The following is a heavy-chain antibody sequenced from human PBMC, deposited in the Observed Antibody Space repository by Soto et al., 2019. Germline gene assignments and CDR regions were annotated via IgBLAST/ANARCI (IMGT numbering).Heavy chain of an antibody. Sequence: SETLSLTCAVSGGSISSSNWWSWVRQPPGKGLEWIGEIYHSVSTNYNPSLKSRVTISVDKSKIQSYLTLSSVTAAHTAVYYRATEPIAADGPRPFHYWGPETLLNVFS. V-gene: IGHV4-4*02. CDR1: GGSISSSNW. CDR3: ATEPIAADGPRPFHY. CDR2: IYHSVST. D-gene: IGHD6-13*01. J-gene: IGHJ4*02.